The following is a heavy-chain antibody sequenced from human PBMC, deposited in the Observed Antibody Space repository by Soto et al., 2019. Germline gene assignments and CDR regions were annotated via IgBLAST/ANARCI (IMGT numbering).Heavy chain of an antibody. J-gene: IGHJ4*02. D-gene: IGHD5-18*01. Sequence: SETLSLTCAVSGGSISSGGYSWSWIRQPPGKGLEWIGYIYHSGSTYYNPSLKSRVTISVDRSKNQFSLKLSSVTAADTAVYYCARVIPGYSYGFFDYWGQGTLVTVSS. CDR3: ARVIPGYSYGFFDY. CDR2: IYHSGST. V-gene: IGHV4-30-2*01. CDR1: GGSISSGGYS.